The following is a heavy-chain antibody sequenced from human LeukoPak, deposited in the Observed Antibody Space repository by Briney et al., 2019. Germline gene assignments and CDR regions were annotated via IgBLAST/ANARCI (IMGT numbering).Heavy chain of an antibody. CDR1: GYSFTSYW. Sequence: GESLKIPCKGSGYSFTSYWIGWVRQMPGKGLEWMGIIYPGDSDTRYSPSFQGQVTISADKSISTAYLQWSSLKASDTATYYCARHRAPYYDSSGYYYDYWYFDLWGRGTLVTVSS. D-gene: IGHD3-22*01. J-gene: IGHJ2*01. CDR3: ARHRAPYYDSSGYYYDYWYFDL. CDR2: IYPGDSDT. V-gene: IGHV5-51*01.